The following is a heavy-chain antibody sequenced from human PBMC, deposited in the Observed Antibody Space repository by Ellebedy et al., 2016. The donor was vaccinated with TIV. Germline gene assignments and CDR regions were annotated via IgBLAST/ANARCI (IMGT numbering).Heavy chain of an antibody. CDR1: GFTFINYG. V-gene: IGHV3-30*18. CDR2: ISHDGTVD. J-gene: IGHJ4*02. D-gene: IGHD6-19*01. CDR3: AKERSARAAVALDY. Sequence: GESLKISCAASGFTFINYGMHWLRQAPGKGLEWVAVISHDGTVDHYGDSVKGRFTISRDNSKNPLSLQMNSLRGDDTAVYYCAKERSARAAVALDYWGQGTLVTVSS.